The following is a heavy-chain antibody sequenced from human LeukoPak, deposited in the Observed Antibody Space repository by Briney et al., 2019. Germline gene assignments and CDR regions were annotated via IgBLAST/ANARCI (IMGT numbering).Heavy chain of an antibody. D-gene: IGHD3-16*02. CDR3: ARLRITFGGVIAHGDY. V-gene: IGHV4-38-2*01. J-gene: IGHJ4*02. CDR1: GYSISSGYY. Sequence: SETLSLTCAVSGYSISSGYYWGWIRQPPGKGLEWIGSIYHSGSTYYNPSLKCRVTISVGTSKNQFSLKLSSVTAADTAVYYCARLRITFGGVIAHGDYWGQGTLVTVSS. CDR2: IYHSGST.